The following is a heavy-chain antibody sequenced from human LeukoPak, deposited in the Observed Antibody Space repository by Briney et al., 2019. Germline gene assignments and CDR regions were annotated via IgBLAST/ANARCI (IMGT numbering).Heavy chain of an antibody. D-gene: IGHD1-26*01. CDR2: INSDGSST. V-gene: IGHV3-74*01. CDR3: ANSGSYHALGY. Sequence: GGSLRLSCAASGFTFSSHRMHWVRQAQAKGLLWVSHINSDGSSTSYADSVNGRFTISRDNAKNTLYLQMNSLRVEDTAVYYFANSGSYHALGYGGQGTLVSVCS. J-gene: IGHJ4*02. CDR1: GFTFSSHR.